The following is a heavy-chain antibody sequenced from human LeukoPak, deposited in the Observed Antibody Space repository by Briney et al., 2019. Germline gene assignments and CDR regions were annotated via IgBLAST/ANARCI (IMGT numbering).Heavy chain of an antibody. D-gene: IGHD1/OR15-1a*01. CDR2: LSGSGRAT. J-gene: IGHJ5*02. CDR1: GFTFINYS. Sequence: GGSLRLSCTASGFTFINYSMNWVRQAPGKGLEWVSGLSGSGRATYYAHSVKGRFTISRENSKNAMFLQMNSLRVDDTAVYYCARQRVMLTGTGGTWIDPWGQGTLVTVSS. CDR3: ARQRVMLTGTGGTWIDP. V-gene: IGHV3-23*01.